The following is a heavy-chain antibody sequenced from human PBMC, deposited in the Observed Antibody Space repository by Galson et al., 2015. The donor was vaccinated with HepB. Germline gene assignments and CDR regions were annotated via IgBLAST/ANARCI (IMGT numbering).Heavy chain of an antibody. CDR3: ARRHRHLIDYYYGMDV. D-gene: IGHD2-21*01. CDR2: IIPILGIA. Sequence: SVKVSCKASGGTFSSYAISWVRQAPGQGLEWMGRIIPILGIANYAQKFQGRVTITADKSTSTAYMELSSLRSEDTAVYYCARRHRHLIDYYYGMDVWGQGTTVTVSS. J-gene: IGHJ6*02. V-gene: IGHV1-69*04. CDR1: GGTFSSYA.